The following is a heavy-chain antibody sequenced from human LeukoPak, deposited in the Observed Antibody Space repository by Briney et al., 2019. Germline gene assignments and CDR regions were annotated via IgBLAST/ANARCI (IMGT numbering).Heavy chain of an antibody. D-gene: IGHD3-10*01. Sequence: PGGSLRLSCAVSGFTFSNYAMSWVRQAPGQGLEWFSAISGSAGSTYYADSVKGRFTISRNNSKNTLYLQMSSLRAEDTALYYCAKPFYYYASRSVPRDIDYWGQGTLVTVSS. J-gene: IGHJ4*02. CDR1: GFTFSNYA. CDR3: AKPFYYYASRSVPRDIDY. V-gene: IGHV3-23*01. CDR2: ISGSAGST.